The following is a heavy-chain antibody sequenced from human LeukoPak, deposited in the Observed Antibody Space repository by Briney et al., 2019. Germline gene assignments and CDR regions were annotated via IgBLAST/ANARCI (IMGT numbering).Heavy chain of an antibody. Sequence: SETLSLICAVSGGSISSGGYSWSWIRQPPGKGLEWIGYIYHSGSTYYNPSLKSRVTISVDRSKNQFSLKLSSVTAADTAVYYCARVRYSYGYDYWGQGTLVTVSS. CDR3: ARVRYSYGYDY. CDR2: IYHSGST. J-gene: IGHJ4*02. CDR1: GGSISSGGYS. V-gene: IGHV4-30-2*01. D-gene: IGHD5-18*01.